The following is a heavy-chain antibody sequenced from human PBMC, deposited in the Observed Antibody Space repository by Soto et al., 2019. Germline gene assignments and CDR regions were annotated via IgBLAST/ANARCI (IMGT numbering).Heavy chain of an antibody. CDR1: GGSVGGGGCY. D-gene: IGHD4-17*01. CDR2: IYYSGST. CDR3: ASWTTVTTEQFDAFDI. V-gene: IGHV4-61*08. Sequence: PSETLSLTCTVSGGSVGGGGCYWGWIRQSPGKGLEWIGHIYYSGSTNYNPSLKSRVTISVDTSKNQFSLKLSSVTAADTAVYYCASWTTVTTEQFDAFDIWGQGTMVTVSS. J-gene: IGHJ3*02.